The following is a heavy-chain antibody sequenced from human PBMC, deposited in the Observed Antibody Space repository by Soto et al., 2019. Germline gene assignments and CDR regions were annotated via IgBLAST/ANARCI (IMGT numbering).Heavy chain of an antibody. Sequence: LRLSCAASGFTFSSYSMNWVRQAPGKGLEWVSNISSSSSTIYYADSVKGRFTISRDNAKNSLYLQMNSLRDEDTAVYYCARDPYYDSNGYCFDPWGQGTLVTVSS. D-gene: IGHD3-22*01. CDR3: ARDPYYDSNGYCFDP. CDR1: GFTFSSYS. V-gene: IGHV3-48*02. J-gene: IGHJ5*02. CDR2: ISSSSSTI.